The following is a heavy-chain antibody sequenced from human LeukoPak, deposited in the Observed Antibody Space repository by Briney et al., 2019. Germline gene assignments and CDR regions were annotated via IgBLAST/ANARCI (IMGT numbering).Heavy chain of an antibody. CDR2: ITSSSSYI. V-gene: IGHV3-21*01. CDR1: GFTFSSYD. CDR3: ARGPSGYHNT. Sequence: PAGSLRLSCAASGFTFSSYDMSWVRQAPGKGLEWVSSITSSSSYIYYADSVMGRFTISSDNAKNSLYLHMNSMSAEDAAAYYCARGPSGYHNTGGQGSLVTVSS. D-gene: IGHD5-12*01. J-gene: IGHJ4*02.